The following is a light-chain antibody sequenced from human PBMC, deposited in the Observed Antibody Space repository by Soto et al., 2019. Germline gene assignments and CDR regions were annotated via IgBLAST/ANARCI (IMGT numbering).Light chain of an antibody. CDR3: MQALQTPRT. CDR1: QSLLHSNGYNY. V-gene: IGKV2-28*01. Sequence: DIVMTQSPLSLPGTPGEPAPISCRSSQSLLHSNGYNYLDWYLQKSGQSPQLLIYLGSNRSSGVPDRFSGSGSGTDFTLKISRVEAEDVGVYYCMQALQTPRTFGQGTKVEIK. CDR2: LGS. J-gene: IGKJ1*01.